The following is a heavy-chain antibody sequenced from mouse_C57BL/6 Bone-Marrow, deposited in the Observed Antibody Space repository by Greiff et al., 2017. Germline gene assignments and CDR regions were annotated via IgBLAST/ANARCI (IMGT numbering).Heavy chain of an antibody. V-gene: IGHV1-72*01. CDR3: ARYYLRYFDV. CDR1: GYTFTSYW. D-gene: IGHD1-1*02. Sequence: QVQLKQPGAELVKPGASVKLSCKASGYTFTSYWMHWVKQRPGRGLEWIGRIDPNSGGTKYNEKFKSKATLTVDKPSSTAYMQLSSLTSEDSAVYYCARYYLRYFDVWGTGTTVTVSS. J-gene: IGHJ1*03. CDR2: IDPNSGGT.